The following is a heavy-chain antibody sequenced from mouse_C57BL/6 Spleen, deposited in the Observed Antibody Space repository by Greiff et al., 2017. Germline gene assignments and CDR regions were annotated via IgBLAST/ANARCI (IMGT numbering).Heavy chain of an antibody. J-gene: IGHJ1*03. CDR3: ARSRITTAGGYFDV. V-gene: IGHV1-64*01. CDR2: IHPNSGST. Sequence: QVQLQQSGAELVKPGASVKLSCKASGYTFTSYWMHWVKQRPGQGLEWIGMIHPNSGSTNYNEKFKSKATLTVDKSSSTAYMQLSSLTSEDSAVYYCARSRITTAGGYFDVWGTGTTVTVSS. CDR1: GYTFTSYW. D-gene: IGHD1-2*01.